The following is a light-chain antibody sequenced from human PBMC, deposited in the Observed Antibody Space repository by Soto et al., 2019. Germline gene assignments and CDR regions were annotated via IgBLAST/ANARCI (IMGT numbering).Light chain of an antibody. Sequence: QSVLTQPASVSGSPGQSITISCTGTNSDIGGYNYVSWYQQHPGKAPKLMIYDVSNRPSGVSYRFSGSKSGNTASLTISGLQAGDEADYYCSSYTSRSTLGVFGGGTKLPVL. J-gene: IGLJ2*01. CDR2: DVS. CDR3: SSYTSRSTLGV. V-gene: IGLV2-14*03. CDR1: NSDIGGYNY.